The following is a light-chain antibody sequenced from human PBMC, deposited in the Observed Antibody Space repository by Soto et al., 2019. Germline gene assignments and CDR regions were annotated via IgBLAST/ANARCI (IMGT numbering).Light chain of an antibody. Sequence: DIEMTQSPSTLSASVGDRVTIICRASQTISSWLAWYQQKPGIAPKLLIYDASSLESGVPSRFSGSGSGTEFTLTISSLQPDDFATYYCQQYDTYWTFGQGTKVDIK. CDR2: DAS. J-gene: IGKJ1*01. CDR1: QTISSW. CDR3: QQYDTYWT. V-gene: IGKV1-5*02.